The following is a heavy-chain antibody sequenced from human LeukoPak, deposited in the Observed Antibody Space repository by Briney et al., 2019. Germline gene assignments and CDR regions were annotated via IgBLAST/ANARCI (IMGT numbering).Heavy chain of an antibody. J-gene: IGHJ4*02. CDR1: GGSLSSYY. V-gene: IGHV4-59*01. D-gene: IGHD4-17*01. CDR3: ARNRDYGENFDY. CDR2: IYYSGST. Sequence: PSETLSLTCTVSGGSLSSYYWSWIRQPPGKGLEWIGYIYYSGSTNYNPSLKSRVTISVDTSKNQFSLKLSSVTAADTAVYYCARNRDYGENFDYWGQGTLVTVSS.